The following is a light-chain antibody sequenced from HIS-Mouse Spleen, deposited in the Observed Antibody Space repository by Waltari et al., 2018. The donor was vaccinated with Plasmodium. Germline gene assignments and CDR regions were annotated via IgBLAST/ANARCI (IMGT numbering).Light chain of an antibody. V-gene: IGKV3-20*01. CDR3: QQYGSSPIT. CDR2: GAS. J-gene: IGKJ5*01. CDR1: QSVSSSY. Sequence: EIVLTQSPGTLSLSPGERATLSCRASQSVSSSYLAWYQQKPGQAPRLRNLGASSRATGIPDRFSGSGSGTDFTLTISRLEPEDFAVYYCQQYGSSPITFGQGTRLEIK.